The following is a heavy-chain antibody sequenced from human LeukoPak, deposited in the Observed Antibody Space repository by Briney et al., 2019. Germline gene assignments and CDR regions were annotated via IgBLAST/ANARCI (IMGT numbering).Heavy chain of an antibody. D-gene: IGHD6-19*01. V-gene: IGHV3-64*01. CDR1: GFTLSSYS. CDR2: ISRIGRST. J-gene: IGHJ1*01. CDR3: ARVDSGSDCAS. Sequence: SGRSLTLSCAPSGFTLSSYSMHCVRHAPGEGLEFVSAISRIGRSTYYGNSVKGRFTISINISNNMLHLQMGSLRPEAMAVYYCARVDSGSDCASWGQGILVTVSS.